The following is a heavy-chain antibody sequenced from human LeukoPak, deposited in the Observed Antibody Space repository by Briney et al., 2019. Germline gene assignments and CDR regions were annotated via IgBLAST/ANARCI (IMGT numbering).Heavy chain of an antibody. Sequence: SVKVSRKASGGTFSSYAISWVRQAPGQGLEWMGGIIPIFGTANYAQKFQGRVTITADESTSTAYMELSSLRSEDTAVYYCAKTVVVTGEHAFEIWGQGTRVTVSS. D-gene: IGHD2-21*02. CDR3: AKTVVVTGEHAFEI. J-gene: IGHJ3*02. CDR2: IIPIFGTA. V-gene: IGHV1-69*13. CDR1: GGTFSSYA.